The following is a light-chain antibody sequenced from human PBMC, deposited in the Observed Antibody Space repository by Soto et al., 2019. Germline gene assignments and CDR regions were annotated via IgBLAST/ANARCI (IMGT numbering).Light chain of an antibody. CDR3: QQLNSYPLT. V-gene: IGKV1-9*01. Sequence: DIQLTQSPSFLSASVGDRVTITCRASQGISSYLAWYQQKPGKAPKLLIYAASTLQSGVPSRFSGSGSGTEFNLTISSLQPEDFATYYCQQLNSYPLTVGGGTKVEIK. CDR2: AAS. J-gene: IGKJ4*01. CDR1: QGISSY.